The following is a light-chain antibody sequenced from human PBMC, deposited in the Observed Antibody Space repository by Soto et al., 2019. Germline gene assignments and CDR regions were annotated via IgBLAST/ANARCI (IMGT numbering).Light chain of an antibody. CDR1: SSNIGTNT. Sequence: QSVLTRPPSASGTPGQRVTISCSGSSSNIGTNTVNWYQQLPGTAPKLLIYDNNHRPSGVPDRFSGSKSGTSASLAISGLQSEAEADYYCAAWDDSLNGWVFGGGTKLTVL. J-gene: IGLJ3*02. CDR2: DNN. V-gene: IGLV1-44*01. CDR3: AAWDDSLNGWV.